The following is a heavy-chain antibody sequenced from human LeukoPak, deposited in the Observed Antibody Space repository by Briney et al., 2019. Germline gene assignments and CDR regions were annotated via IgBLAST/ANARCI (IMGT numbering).Heavy chain of an antibody. CDR1: GGSLSSSSTSY. V-gene: IGHV4-39*07. CDR3: ARGEGRYDYVWGSYRPSGSYFDY. D-gene: IGHD3-16*02. J-gene: IGHJ4*02. CDR2: MNYGGAS. Sequence: SETLSLTCTVSGGSLSSSSTSYWGWIRQPPGKGLEWIGSMNYGGASHYNPSLKSRVTISVDTSKNQFSLKLSSVTAADTAVYYCARGEGRYDYVWGSYRPSGSYFDYWGQGTLVTVSS.